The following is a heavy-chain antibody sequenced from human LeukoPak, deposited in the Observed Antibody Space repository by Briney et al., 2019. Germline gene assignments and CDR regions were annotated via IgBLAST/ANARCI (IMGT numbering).Heavy chain of an antibody. J-gene: IGHJ4*02. Sequence: PSETLSLTCTVSGGSISGYYWSWIRQPPGKGPEWIGYIYYSGSTYYNPSLKSRVTISVDTSKNQFSLKLSSVTAADTAVYYCARASYGSGSHDYWGQGTLVTVSS. D-gene: IGHD3-10*01. CDR3: ARASYGSGSHDY. V-gene: IGHV4-59*12. CDR1: GGSISGYY. CDR2: IYYSGST.